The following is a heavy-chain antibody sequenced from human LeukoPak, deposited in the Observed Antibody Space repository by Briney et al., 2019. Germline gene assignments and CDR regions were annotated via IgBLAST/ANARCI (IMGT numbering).Heavy chain of an antibody. Sequence: GGSLRVSCAASGFTFSNYAMTWVRQTPGKGLEWVSAISASGGSTYYADSVKGRFTISRDNSKNTLFLQMNSLRAEDTALYYCASAVSTIKDGYNPWRTLDYWGQGTLVTVSS. CDR3: ASAVSTIKDGYNPWRTLDY. J-gene: IGHJ4*02. CDR2: ISASGGST. V-gene: IGHV3-23*01. D-gene: IGHD5-24*01. CDR1: GFTFSNYA.